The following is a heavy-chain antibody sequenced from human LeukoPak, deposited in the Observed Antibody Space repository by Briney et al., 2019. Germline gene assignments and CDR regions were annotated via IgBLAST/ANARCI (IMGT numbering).Heavy chain of an antibody. J-gene: IGHJ4*02. Sequence: SETLSLTCTVSGGSISSSSYYWGWIRQPPGKGLERMGSIYYSGIAYYNPSLKSRVTISVDTSKNQFSLKLSSVTAADTAVYYCATTSYYYDSPDYWGQGTLVTVSS. CDR3: ATTSYYYDSPDY. CDR1: GGSISSSSYY. D-gene: IGHD3-22*01. V-gene: IGHV4-39*01. CDR2: IYYSGIA.